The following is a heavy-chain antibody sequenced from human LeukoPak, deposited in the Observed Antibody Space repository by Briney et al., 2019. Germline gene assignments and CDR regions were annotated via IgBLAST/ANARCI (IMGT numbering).Heavy chain of an antibody. D-gene: IGHD3-22*01. J-gene: IGHJ3*02. CDR2: IYYSGST. CDR3: ARGEGINYYDSNGYSEGAFDI. CDR1: GGSISSYY. V-gene: IGHV4-59*01. Sequence: SETLSLTCTVSGGSISSYYWSWIRQPPGKGLEWIGYIYYSGSTNYNPSLKSRVTISVDTSKNQFSLKLSSVTAADTAVYYCARGEGINYYDSNGYSEGAFDIWGQGTMVTVSS.